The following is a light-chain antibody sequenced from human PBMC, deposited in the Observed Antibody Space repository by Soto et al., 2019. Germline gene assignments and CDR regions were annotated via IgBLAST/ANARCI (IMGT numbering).Light chain of an antibody. CDR2: EKS. Sequence: DIQLTQSPSVLSASVGDRVSIYCRASQAIAHNLNWYQQKPGRAPKLLIFEKSTLLYGVPSRFSGSGSGTEFTLTISSLQPEDFATYFCQQYSAHPLPFGGGTRVEIK. CDR1: QAIAHN. J-gene: IGKJ4*01. CDR3: QQYSAHPLP. V-gene: IGKV1-9*01.